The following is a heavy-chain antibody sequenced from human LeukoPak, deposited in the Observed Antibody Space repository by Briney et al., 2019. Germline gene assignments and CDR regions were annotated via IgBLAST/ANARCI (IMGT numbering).Heavy chain of an antibody. D-gene: IGHD2-2*01. Sequence: SETLSLTCTVSGGSISSYYWSWIRQPPGQGLEWIGYIYDSGTTSYNPSLKSRLTISVDTSKNQFSLRLSSVTAADTAVYYCASIAVVTGAIDYWGQGTLVTVSS. CDR2: IYDSGTT. CDR3: ASIAVVTGAIDY. J-gene: IGHJ4*02. CDR1: GGSISSYY. V-gene: IGHV4-4*09.